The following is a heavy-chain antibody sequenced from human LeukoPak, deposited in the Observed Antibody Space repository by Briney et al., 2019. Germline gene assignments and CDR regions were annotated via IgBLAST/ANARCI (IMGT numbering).Heavy chain of an antibody. CDR2: ISAYNGNT. Sequence: GSVKVSCKASGYTFTSYGISWVRQAPGQGLEWMGWISAYNGNTNYAQKLQGRVTMTTDTSTSTAYMELRSLRSDDTAAYYCARAPDAVYSGYDSDWFDPWGQGTLVTVSS. CDR3: ARAPDAVYSGYDSDWFDP. V-gene: IGHV1-18*04. J-gene: IGHJ5*02. CDR1: GYTFTSYG. D-gene: IGHD5-12*01.